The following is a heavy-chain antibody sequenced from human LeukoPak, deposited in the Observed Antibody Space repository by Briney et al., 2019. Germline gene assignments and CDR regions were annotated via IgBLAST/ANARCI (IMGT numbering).Heavy chain of an antibody. D-gene: IGHD1-26*01. V-gene: IGHV3-53*01. CDR3: ARDAFSGSYAFDY. CDR2: IYSGGST. J-gene: IGHJ4*02. Sequence: GGSLRLSCAATGFTFSSYGMSWVRQAPGKGLEWVSVIYSGGSTYYADSVKGRFTISRDNSKNTLYLQMNSLRAEDTAVYYCARDAFSGSYAFDYWGQGTLVTVSS. CDR1: GFTFSSYG.